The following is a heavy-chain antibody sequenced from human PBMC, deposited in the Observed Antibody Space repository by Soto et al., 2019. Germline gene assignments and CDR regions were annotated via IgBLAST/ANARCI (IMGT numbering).Heavy chain of an antibody. CDR2: ISSSRSYT. CDR1: GFTFSDYY. J-gene: IGHJ3*02. CDR3: ARDADILTGSDAFDI. Sequence: QVQLVESGGGLVKPGGSLRLSCAASGFTFSDYYRSWIRQAPGKGLEWVSYISSSRSYTNYADSVKGRFTISRDNAKNSLYLQMNSLRAEDTAVYYCARDADILTGSDAFDIWGQGTMVTVSS. D-gene: IGHD3-9*01. V-gene: IGHV3-11*05.